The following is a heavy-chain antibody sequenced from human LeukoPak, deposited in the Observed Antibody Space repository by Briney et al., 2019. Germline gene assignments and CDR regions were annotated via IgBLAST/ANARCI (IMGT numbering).Heavy chain of an antibody. Sequence: SETLSLTCTVSGGSISSSYWSWIRQPPGKGLEWIGSIYYSGSTNYNPSLKGRVTISVDTSKNQFSMKLSSVTAADTAVYYCARGPFYDTSSYPLDYWGQGTLVIVSS. J-gene: IGHJ4*02. CDR1: GGSISSSY. CDR3: ARGPFYDTSSYPLDY. D-gene: IGHD3-22*01. CDR2: IYYSGST. V-gene: IGHV4-59*01.